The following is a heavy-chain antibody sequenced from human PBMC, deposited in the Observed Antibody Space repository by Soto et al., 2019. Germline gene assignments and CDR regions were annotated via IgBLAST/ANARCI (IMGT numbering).Heavy chain of an antibody. CDR1: GFSYGDNA. D-gene: IGHD2-8*02. V-gene: IGHV3-9*01. J-gene: IGHJ4*02. CDR2: ISWNSGTR. Sequence: SRRCSCAAYGFSYGDNAMPWERQAPGKGLEWVTGISWNSGTRGYADSVKGRFTISRDNAKNSLYLHLNCLRAEDTALYYCARDVWSRASGSCDSCVQGTLVA. CDR3: ARDVWSRASGSCDS.